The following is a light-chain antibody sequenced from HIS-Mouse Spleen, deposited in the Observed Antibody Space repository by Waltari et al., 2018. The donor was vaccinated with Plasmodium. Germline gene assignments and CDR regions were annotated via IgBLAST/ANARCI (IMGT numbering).Light chain of an antibody. Sequence: DIQITQSPYSLSASVGGKVTITCRESQSIISYLNWYQQKPGKAPKLLIYAASSLQSGVLSRFSGSGSVTDFTLTLSSVQLEDFATYHRQKNHQIWTFGQGTKVEIK. J-gene: IGKJ1*01. CDR1: QSIISY. V-gene: IGKV1-39*01. CDR3: QKNHQIWT. CDR2: AAS.